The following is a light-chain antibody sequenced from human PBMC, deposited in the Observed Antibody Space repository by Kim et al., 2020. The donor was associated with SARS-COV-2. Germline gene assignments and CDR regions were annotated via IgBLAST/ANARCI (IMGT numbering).Light chain of an antibody. CDR1: QSVSSSY. J-gene: IGKJ1*01. CDR2: GAS. CDR3: QQYGSSSWT. V-gene: IGKV3-20*01. Sequence: EIVLTQSPVTLSLSPWERATLSCRASQSVSSSYLSWYQQKRGQAPRLLIYGASSRATGIPDRFSGSGSGTDFTLTISRLEPEDFAVYYCQQYGSSSWTFGQGTKVDIK.